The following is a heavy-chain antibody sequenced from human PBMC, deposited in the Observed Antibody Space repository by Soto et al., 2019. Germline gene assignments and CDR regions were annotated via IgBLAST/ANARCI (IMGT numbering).Heavy chain of an antibody. CDR2: IYPADSDT. Sequence: PVESLKISCKGSGYSFINYWIGWGRQKPGKGLELMGIIYPADSDTRYSPSFKGQLTISDDKSISTASLQWTSLKAPDNAMYYCARTRYGNNGWFDYWGKGPLVTFSS. D-gene: IGHD5-18*01. CDR3: ARTRYGNNGWFDY. V-gene: IGHV5-51*01. CDR1: GYSFINYW. J-gene: IGHJ4*02.